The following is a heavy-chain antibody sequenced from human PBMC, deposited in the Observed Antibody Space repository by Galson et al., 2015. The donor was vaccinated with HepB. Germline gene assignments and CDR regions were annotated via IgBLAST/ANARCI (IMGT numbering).Heavy chain of an antibody. Sequence: SLRLSCAASGFTFSIYAMNWVRQAPGKGLEWVLGISGSGGSTYYADSVKGRFTISRDNSKNTLYLQMNSLTADDTAVYYCAKDRSGTNYYYYGMDVWGQGTTVTVSS. CDR1: GFTFSIYA. CDR2: ISGSGGST. D-gene: IGHD1-14*01. V-gene: IGHV3-23*01. J-gene: IGHJ6*02. CDR3: AKDRSGTNYYYYGMDV.